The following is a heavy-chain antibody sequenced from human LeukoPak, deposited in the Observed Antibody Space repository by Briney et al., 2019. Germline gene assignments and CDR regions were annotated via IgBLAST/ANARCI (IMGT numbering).Heavy chain of an antibody. V-gene: IGHV1-69*05. CDR3: ARAMVPNSYYYLDV. Sequence: ASVKVSCKAAGGTFSSYAISWVRQAPGQGLEWMGGIIPIFGTANYAQKFQGRDTITTDESTSTAYMELSSLRSEDTAVYYCARAMVPNSYYYLDVWGKGTMVTVSS. J-gene: IGHJ6*03. CDR2: IIPIFGTA. CDR1: GGTFSSYA. D-gene: IGHD3-10*01.